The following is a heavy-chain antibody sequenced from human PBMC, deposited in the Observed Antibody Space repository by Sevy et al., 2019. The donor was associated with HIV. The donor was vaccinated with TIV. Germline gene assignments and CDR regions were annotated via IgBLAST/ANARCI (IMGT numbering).Heavy chain of an antibody. V-gene: IGHV3-21*01. D-gene: IGHD1-20*01. CDR1: GFTFSSYS. CDR2: ISSSSSYI. CDR3: ARGGRRIDVYNRKDAFDI. J-gene: IGHJ3*02. Sequence: GGSLRLSCAASGFTFSSYSMNWVRQAPGKGLEWVSSISSSSSYIYYADSVKGRFTISRDNAKNSLYLQMNSLRAEDTAVYYCARGGRRIDVYNRKDAFDIWGQGTMVTVSS.